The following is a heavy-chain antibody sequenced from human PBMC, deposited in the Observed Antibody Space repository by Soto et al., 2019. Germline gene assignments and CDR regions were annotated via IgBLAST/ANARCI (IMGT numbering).Heavy chain of an antibody. Sequence: PGGSLRLSCAASGFTFSKYDMNWVRQAPGKGLEWVSYISRSGRAIYYADSVKGRFTISRDNAKNSLYLQMNSLKASDTALYYCARTRSFTLGFYYDGMDVWGQGTTVTVSS. CDR3: ARTRSFTLGFYYDGMDV. D-gene: IGHD6-6*01. CDR2: ISRSGRAI. V-gene: IGHV3-48*03. CDR1: GFTFSKYD. J-gene: IGHJ6*02.